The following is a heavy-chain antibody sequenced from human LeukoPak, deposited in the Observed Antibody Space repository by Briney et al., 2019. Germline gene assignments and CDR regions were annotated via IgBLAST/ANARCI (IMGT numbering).Heavy chain of an antibody. CDR1: GFTFSSYA. D-gene: IGHD3-3*01. J-gene: IGHJ4*02. CDR2: ISYDGSNK. CDR3: ARERQNKDFWSGGDY. V-gene: IGHV3-30-3*01. Sequence: GRSLRLSCAASGFTFSSYAMHWVRQAPGKGLEWVAVISYDGSNKYYADSVKGRITISRDNSKNTLYLQMNSLRAEDTAVYYCARERQNKDFWSGGDYWGQGTLVTVSS.